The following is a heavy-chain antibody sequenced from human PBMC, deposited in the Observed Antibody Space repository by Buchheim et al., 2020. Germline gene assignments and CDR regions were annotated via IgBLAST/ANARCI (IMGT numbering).Heavy chain of an antibody. Sequence: EVQLVDSGGGLVQPGESLRLSCAASGFSFSGYAMIWVRQAPGQGLVWVSSISGSGATTFNADSVQGRFPISRDNSKNMLYLQMNSLRAEDTAVYFCAKGSRGYTNYYFDYWGQGTL. D-gene: IGHD4-11*01. CDR2: ISGSGATT. J-gene: IGHJ4*02. V-gene: IGHV3-23*04. CDR1: GFSFSGYA. CDR3: AKGSRGYTNYYFDY.